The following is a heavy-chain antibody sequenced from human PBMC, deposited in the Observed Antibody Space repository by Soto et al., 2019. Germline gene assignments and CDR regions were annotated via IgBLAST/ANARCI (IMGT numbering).Heavy chain of an antibody. CDR1: GFTFSSYS. CDR3: ARDWSASGSSSWPQVGWFDP. D-gene: IGHD6-13*01. J-gene: IGHJ5*02. Sequence: PGGSLRLSCAASGFTFSSYSMNWVRQAPGKGLEWVSSISSSSSYIYYADSVKGRFTISRDNAKSSLYLQMNSLRAEDTAVYYCARDWSASGSSSWPQVGWFDPWGQGTLVTVSS. CDR2: ISSSSSYI. V-gene: IGHV3-21*01.